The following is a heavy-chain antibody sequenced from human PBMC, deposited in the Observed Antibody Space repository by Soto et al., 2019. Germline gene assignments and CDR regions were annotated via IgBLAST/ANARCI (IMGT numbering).Heavy chain of an antibody. CDR1: GYTFTGYY. V-gene: IGHV1-2*02. J-gene: IGHJ4*02. CDR3: ARDRYYDSSGPLPYFDY. CDR2: INPNSGGT. Sequence: GASVKVSCKASGYTFTGYYMHWVRQAPGQGLEWMGWINPNSGGTNYAQKFQGRVTMTRDTPISTAYMELSRLRSDDTAVYYCARDRYYDSSGPLPYFDYWGQGTLVTVSS. D-gene: IGHD3-22*01.